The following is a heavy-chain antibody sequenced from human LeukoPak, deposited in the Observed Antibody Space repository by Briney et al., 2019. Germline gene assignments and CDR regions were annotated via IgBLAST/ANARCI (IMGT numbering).Heavy chain of an antibody. CDR3: AAPSGPTYYSPVDF. Sequence: PSETLSLTCTVSGAPITTSNHYWGSIRQTPGKTLEWIANIYYSGHTLYNPSLKSRALISVDTSSNQFSLRLTSVTAADTAVYYCAAPSGPTYYSPVDFWGQGTSVSVSS. V-gene: IGHV4-39*01. CDR1: GAPITTSNHY. J-gene: IGHJ4*02. CDR2: IYYSGHT. D-gene: IGHD1-26*01.